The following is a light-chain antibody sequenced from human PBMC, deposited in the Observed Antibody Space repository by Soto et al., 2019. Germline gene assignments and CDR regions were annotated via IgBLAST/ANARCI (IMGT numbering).Light chain of an antibody. CDR1: QSVSSY. CDR3: QQRTNRPRGT. Sequence: EIVLTQSPATLSLSPGERATLSCRASQSVSSYLAWYQQKPGQAPRLLIYDASNRATGIPARFSGSGSGTDFTLTISSLEPEDFAVYCCQQRTNRPRGTFGQRTKVDI. J-gene: IGKJ1*01. V-gene: IGKV3-11*01. CDR2: DAS.